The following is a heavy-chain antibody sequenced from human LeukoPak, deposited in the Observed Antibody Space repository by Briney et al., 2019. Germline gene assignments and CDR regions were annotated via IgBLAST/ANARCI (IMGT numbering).Heavy chain of an antibody. V-gene: IGHV6-1*01. CDR2: TYYGCKWYN. Sequence: SQTLSLTCAISGDTVSSNRAAWNWSRQSPSRGLEWLGRTYYGCKWYNDYAPSVKSRITINPDTSKNQFSLQLNSVTPEDTAVYYCARDPITGDRFDYWGQGTLVTVSS. J-gene: IGHJ4*02. CDR1: GDTVSSNRAA. CDR3: ARDPITGDRFDY. D-gene: IGHD7-27*01.